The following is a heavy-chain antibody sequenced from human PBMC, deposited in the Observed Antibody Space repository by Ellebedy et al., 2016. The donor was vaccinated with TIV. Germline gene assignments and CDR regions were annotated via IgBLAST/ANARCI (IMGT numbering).Heavy chain of an antibody. CDR2: FDSRGTT. J-gene: IGHJ4*02. V-gene: IGHV4-39*07. D-gene: IGHD5-18*01. CDR3: ARRNGYGYIFDY. Sequence: MPSETLFLTCIVSGASISSGDYSWGSIRQSPGKGLECIGTFDSRGTTPYKPSLSSRLNISRDTSVNRFSLSLRSVTAADTALYYCARRNGYGYIFDYWGQGILVTVSS. CDR1: GASISSGDYS.